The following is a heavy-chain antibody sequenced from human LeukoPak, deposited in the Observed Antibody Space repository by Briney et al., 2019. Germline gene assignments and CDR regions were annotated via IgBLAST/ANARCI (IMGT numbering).Heavy chain of an antibody. D-gene: IGHD2-2*01. CDR3: ARAPGYLCSSTSCYESLSFDY. J-gene: IGHJ4*02. CDR2: IKPNSGGT. CDR1: GYTFTGYY. V-gene: IGHV1-2*02. Sequence: ASVKVSCKASGYTFTGYYMDWVRQAPGQGLEWMGWIKPNSGGTHYAQKFQGRVTMTRDTSIRTAYMELSRLRSDDTAVYYCARAPGYLCSSTSCYESLSFDYWGQGTLVTVSS.